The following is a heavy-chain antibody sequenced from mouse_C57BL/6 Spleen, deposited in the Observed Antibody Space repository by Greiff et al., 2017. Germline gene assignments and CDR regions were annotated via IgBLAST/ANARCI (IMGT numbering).Heavy chain of an antibody. J-gene: IGHJ4*01. CDR2: VYPGSGST. D-gene: IGHD1-3*01. V-gene: IGHV1-55*01. Sequence: QVQLQQPGAELVKPGASVKMSCKASGYTFTSYWITWVKQRPGQGLEWIGDVYPGSGSTNYNEKFKSKATLTVDTSSSTAYMQLSSLTSEDSAVYYCARSRLTLGMDYWGQGTSVTVSS. CDR1: GYTFTSYW. CDR3: ARSRLTLGMDY.